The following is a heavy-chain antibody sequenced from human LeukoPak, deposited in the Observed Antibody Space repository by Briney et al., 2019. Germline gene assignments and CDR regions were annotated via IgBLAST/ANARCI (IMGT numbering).Heavy chain of an antibody. CDR1: GFTFSSYW. D-gene: IGHD3-16*01. J-gene: IGHJ1*01. CDR3: AKDDAWGRYKH. Sequence: GSLRLSCAASGFTFSSYWMSCVRQAPGKGLGWVANIKKEGSEKYYVDSVKGRFTISRDNARNAVYLHRSSPRAEDTAMCYCAKDDAWGRYKHWGQGTGVTVSS. V-gene: IGHV3-7*03. CDR2: IKKEGSEK.